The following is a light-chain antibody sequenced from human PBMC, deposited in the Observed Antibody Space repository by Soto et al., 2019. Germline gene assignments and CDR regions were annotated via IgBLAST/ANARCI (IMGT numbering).Light chain of an antibody. CDR1: QSVRNNY. CDR2: GTS. CDR3: QQYGSSYT. V-gene: IGKV3-20*01. Sequence: EIVLTQSPGTLSLSPGERATLPCRASQSVRNNYLAWYQQQPGQAPRLLIYGTSTRDTGIPDRFSGSGSGTDFTLTISRLEPEDFAVYYCQQYGSSYTFGPGTKVEIK. J-gene: IGKJ3*01.